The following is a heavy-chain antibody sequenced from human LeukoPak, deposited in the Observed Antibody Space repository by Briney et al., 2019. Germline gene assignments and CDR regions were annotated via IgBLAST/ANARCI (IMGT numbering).Heavy chain of an antibody. CDR3: AHSTILDWFDP. CDR2: IYWDDDK. D-gene: IGHD3-3*01. J-gene: IGHJ5*02. V-gene: IGHV2-5*08. CDR1: GGSINTYYW. Sequence: TLSLTCTVSGGSINTYYWSWIRQPPGKALEWLALIYWDDDKRYSPSLKSRLTITKDTSKNQVVLTMTNMDPVDTATYYCAHSTILDWFDPWGQGTLVTVSS.